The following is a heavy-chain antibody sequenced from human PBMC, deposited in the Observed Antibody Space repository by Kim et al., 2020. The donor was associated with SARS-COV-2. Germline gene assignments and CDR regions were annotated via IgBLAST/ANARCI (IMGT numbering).Heavy chain of an antibody. J-gene: IGHJ4*02. Sequence: GRFTISRDNTKTPLYLQMNSLRAEDTAVYYCAKAPENNNWNYVMPSYFDYWGQGTLVTVSS. V-gene: IGHV3-23*01. D-gene: IGHD1-7*01. CDR3: AKAPENNNWNYVMPSYFDY.